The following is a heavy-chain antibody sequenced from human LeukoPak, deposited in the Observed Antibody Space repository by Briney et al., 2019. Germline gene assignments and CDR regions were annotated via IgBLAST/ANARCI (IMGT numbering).Heavy chain of an antibody. D-gene: IGHD3-22*01. CDR3: AKFPSYDSSGHDGFDV. Sequence: GGFLRLSCAASGFTFKSHAMSWVRQAPGKGLEWVSATSGSGGSKFYADSVKGRFTISRDNSKDTLYLQMNSLRAEDTAIYYCAKFPSYDSSGHDGFDVWGQGTRVTVSS. CDR2: TSGSGGSK. J-gene: IGHJ3*01. CDR1: GFTFKSHA. V-gene: IGHV3-23*01.